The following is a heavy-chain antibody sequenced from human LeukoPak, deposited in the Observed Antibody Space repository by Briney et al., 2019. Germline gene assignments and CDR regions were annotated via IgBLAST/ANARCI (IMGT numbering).Heavy chain of an antibody. J-gene: IGHJ4*02. CDR3: ARAPSYGGTFLEY. V-gene: IGHV3-48*01. D-gene: IGHD4-23*01. CDR1: GFTFSSYS. CDR2: ISSSSSTI. Sequence: GGSLRLSCAASGFTFSSYSMNWVRQAPGKGLEWVSYISSSSSTIYYADSVKGRFTISRDNAKNSLYLQMNSLRAEDTAVYYCARAPSYGGTFLEYWGQGTLVTVSS.